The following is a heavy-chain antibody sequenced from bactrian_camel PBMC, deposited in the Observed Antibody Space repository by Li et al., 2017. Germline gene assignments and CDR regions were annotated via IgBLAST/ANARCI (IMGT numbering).Heavy chain of an antibody. V-gene: IGHV3S31*01. J-gene: IGHJ4*01. CDR3: VQKVDYSGAYYYAY. CDR1: GFTFSLYA. D-gene: IGHD2*01. CDR2: ITGGGGST. Sequence: DVQLVESGGGLVQPGGSLRLSCAASGFTFSLYAMDWVRQVPGKGLEWVSAITGGGGSTYYPDSVKGRFTISRDNAKNTLYLQLNSLKTEDTAMYYCVQKVDYSGAYYYAYWGQGTQVTVS.